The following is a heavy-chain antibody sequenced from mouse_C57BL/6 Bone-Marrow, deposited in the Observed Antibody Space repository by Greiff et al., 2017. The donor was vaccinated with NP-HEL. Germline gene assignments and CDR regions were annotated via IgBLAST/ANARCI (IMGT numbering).Heavy chain of an antibody. D-gene: IGHD1-1*01. V-gene: IGHV1-64*01. Sequence: QVQLKQPGAELVKPGASVKLSCKASGYTFTSYWMHWVKQRPGQGLEWIGMIHPNSGSTNYNEKFKSKATLTVDKSSSTAYMQLSSLTSEDSAVYYCARGKGNYYGSSYDFAYWGQGTLVTVSA. CDR2: IHPNSGST. CDR3: ARGKGNYYGSSYDFAY. CDR1: GYTFTSYW. J-gene: IGHJ3*01.